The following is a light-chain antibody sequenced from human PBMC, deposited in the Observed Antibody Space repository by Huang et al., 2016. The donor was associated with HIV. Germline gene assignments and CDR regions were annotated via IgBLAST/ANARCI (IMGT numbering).Light chain of an antibody. CDR2: SAS. V-gene: IGKV1-39*01. Sequence: DIQMTQSPSSLSASVGDRVTITCRASENIRRYLNWYQQKPGKTPKLLIHSASTLQSGVPTRLSGSGSGTDVTLTITSLQPEDFATYYGQGSLSIPHTFGQGTNLEIK. CDR3: QGSLSIPHT. J-gene: IGKJ2*01. CDR1: ENIRRY.